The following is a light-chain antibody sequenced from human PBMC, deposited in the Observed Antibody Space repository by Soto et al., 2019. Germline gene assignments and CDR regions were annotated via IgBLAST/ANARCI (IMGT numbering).Light chain of an antibody. CDR2: GNG. CDR3: QSYDSSLSGSEV. J-gene: IGLJ1*01. Sequence: QSVLTQPPSVSGAPGQRVTISCTGSSSNIGAGHDVHWYQHLPGTAPKLLIYGNGNRPSGVPDRFSGSNSGTSASLAITGLQAEDEADYYCQSYDSSLSGSEVFGTGTKVTVL. V-gene: IGLV1-40*01. CDR1: SSNIGAGHD.